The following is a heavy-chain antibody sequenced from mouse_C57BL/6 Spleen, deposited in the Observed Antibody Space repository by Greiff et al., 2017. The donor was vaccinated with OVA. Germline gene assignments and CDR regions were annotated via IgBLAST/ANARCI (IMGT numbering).Heavy chain of an antibody. CDR3: ARGDIYYYGKGYFDV. CDR2: INPNNGGT. Sequence: EVQLQQSGPELVKPGASVKISCKASGYTFTDYYMNWVKQSHGKSLEWIGAINPNNGGTSSNQKFKGKATLTVDKSYSTVDIELRSLTSEDSAVYYCARGDIYYYGKGYFDVWGTGTTVTVSS. V-gene: IGHV1-26*01. J-gene: IGHJ1*03. D-gene: IGHD1-1*01. CDR1: GYTFTDYY.